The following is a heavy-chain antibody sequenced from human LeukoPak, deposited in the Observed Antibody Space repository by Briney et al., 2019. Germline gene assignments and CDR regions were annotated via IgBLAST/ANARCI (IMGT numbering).Heavy chain of an antibody. CDR1: GFTFSSNW. CDR2: IKQDGSEK. CDR3: ARYFDWLLGYFDY. V-gene: IGHV3-7*01. J-gene: IGHJ4*02. D-gene: IGHD3-9*01. Sequence: GGSLRLSCAASGFTFSSNWMSWVRQAPGKGLEWVANIKQDGSEKYYVDSVKGRFTISRDNAKDSLYLQMNSLRAEDTAVYYCARYFDWLLGYFDYWGQGTLVTVSS.